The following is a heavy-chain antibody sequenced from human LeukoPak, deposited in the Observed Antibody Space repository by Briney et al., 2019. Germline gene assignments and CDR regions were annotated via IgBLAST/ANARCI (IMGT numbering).Heavy chain of an antibody. Sequence: SETLSLTCSVSGGSISSSNFYWGWIRPPPGKGLEWIGSIHYSGTANYNPSLKSRVTMFVDTSKNQFSLKLTSVTAADTAVYYCARQTSAPNPWGQGILVTVSS. CDR2: IHYSGTA. CDR3: ARQTSAPNP. V-gene: IGHV4-39*01. J-gene: IGHJ5*02. CDR1: GGSISSSNFY.